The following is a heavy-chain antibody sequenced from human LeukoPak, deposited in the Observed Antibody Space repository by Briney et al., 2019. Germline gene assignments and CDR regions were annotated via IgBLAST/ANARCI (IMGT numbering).Heavy chain of an antibody. CDR3: ARVGTGDFDY. J-gene: IGHJ4*02. CDR1: GGSISSYY. CDR2: IYYSGNT. Sequence: PSETLSLTCTVSGGSISSYYWSWIRQPPGKGLEWIGYIYYSGNTNYNPSLKSRVTISVDTSKNQFSLKLGSVTAADTAVYYCARVGTGDFDYWGQGTLVTVSS. V-gene: IGHV4-59*01. D-gene: IGHD1-14*01.